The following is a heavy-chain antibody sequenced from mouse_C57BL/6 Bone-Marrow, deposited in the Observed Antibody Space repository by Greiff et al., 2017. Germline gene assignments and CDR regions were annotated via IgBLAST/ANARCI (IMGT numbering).Heavy chain of an antibody. D-gene: IGHD2-3*01. CDR2: INPNYGTT. Sequence: EVQLQQSGPELVKPGASVKISCKASGYSFTDYNMNWVKQSNGKSLEWIGVINPNYGTTSYNEKFKSKATLTVDKSSSTAYMQLSSLTSEDSAVYYCARGMRWLLHAMDYWGQGTSVTVSS. CDR1: GYSFTDYN. V-gene: IGHV1-39*01. J-gene: IGHJ4*01. CDR3: ARGMRWLLHAMDY.